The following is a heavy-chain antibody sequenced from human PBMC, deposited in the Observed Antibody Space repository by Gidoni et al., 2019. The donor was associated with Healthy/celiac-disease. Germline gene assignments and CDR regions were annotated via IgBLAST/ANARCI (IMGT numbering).Heavy chain of an antibody. CDR2: SRWNSGSR. V-gene: IGHV3-9*01. CDR3: AKDVDYGSGSYYNAFDI. CDR1: GFTFVDYA. Sequence: EVQLVESGGGLVQPGRSLSSPFSASGFTFVDYAMHWVRQAPGKGLEWVTGSRWNSGSRGYADSVKGRFTISRDNAKNSLYLQMNSLRAEDTAVYYCAKDVDYGSGSYYNAFDIWGQGTMVTVSS. D-gene: IGHD3-10*01. J-gene: IGHJ3*02.